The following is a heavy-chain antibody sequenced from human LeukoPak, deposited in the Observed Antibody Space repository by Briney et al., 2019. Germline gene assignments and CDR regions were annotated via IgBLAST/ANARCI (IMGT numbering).Heavy chain of an antibody. CDR2: INPSGGST. Sequence: ASVKVSCKASGYTFTSYYMHWVRQAPGQGLEWMGIINPSGGSTSYAQKFQGRVTMTRDMSTSTGYMELSSLRSEDTAVYYCARDDFPAAGAFDPWGQGTLVTVSS. J-gene: IGHJ5*02. D-gene: IGHD6-13*01. CDR1: GYTFTSYY. CDR3: ARDDFPAAGAFDP. V-gene: IGHV1-46*01.